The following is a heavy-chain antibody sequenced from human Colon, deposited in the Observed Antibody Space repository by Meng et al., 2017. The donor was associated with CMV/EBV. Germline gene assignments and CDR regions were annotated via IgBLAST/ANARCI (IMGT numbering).Heavy chain of an antibody. CDR1: GNRFSNYW. Sequence: GESLKISCPVSGNRFSNYWIGWVRQMPGKGLDWMAIIYPGDSDAVHNPSFQGRVTISADKSNSTAYLQWSSLRASDTAMYYCVRREYFGTESGNWGRGTMVTVSS. J-gene: IGHJ4*02. V-gene: IGHV5-51*01. D-gene: IGHD2/OR15-2a*01. CDR3: VRREYFGTESGN. CDR2: IYPGDSDA.